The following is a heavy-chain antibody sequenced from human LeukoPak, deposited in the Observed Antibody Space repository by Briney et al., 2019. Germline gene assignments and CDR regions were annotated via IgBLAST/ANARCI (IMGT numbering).Heavy chain of an antibody. D-gene: IGHD3-22*01. Sequence: SETLSLTCTVSGDSISGYYWSWLRQPPGKGLEWIGYIYYSGSTNYNPSLKSRVTISVDTSKNQFSLKLSSVTAADTAVYYCARAHGVVDPFSPFDIWGQGTMVTVSS. CDR2: IYYSGST. J-gene: IGHJ3*02. CDR3: ARAHGVVDPFSPFDI. CDR1: GDSISGYY. V-gene: IGHV4-59*01.